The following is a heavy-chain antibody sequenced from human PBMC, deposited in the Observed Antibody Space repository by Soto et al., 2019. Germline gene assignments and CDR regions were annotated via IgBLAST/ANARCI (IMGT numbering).Heavy chain of an antibody. CDR3: ARDINYYGSGSYVFAFDI. CDR2: ISAYNGNT. CDR1: GYTFTSYG. Sequence: ASVQVSCKASGYTFTSYGISWVRQAPGQGLEWMGWISAYNGNTNYAQKLQGRVTMTTDTSTSTAYMELRSLRSDDTAVYYCARDINYYGSGSYVFAFDIWGQGTMVTVSS. D-gene: IGHD3-10*01. V-gene: IGHV1-18*01. J-gene: IGHJ3*02.